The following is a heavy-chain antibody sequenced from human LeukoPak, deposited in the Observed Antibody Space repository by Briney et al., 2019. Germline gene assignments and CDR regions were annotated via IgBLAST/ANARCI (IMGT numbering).Heavy chain of an antibody. V-gene: IGHV1-69*05. CDR2: VIPILGTT. D-gene: IGHD1-26*01. CDR1: GTTFSRSA. CDR3: ARDDGSATMGFDS. Sequence: SVKVSCKASGTTFSRSAISWVRQTPGRGLEWMGGVIPILGTTNYIQKFQDRVSITTDDSTSTAYMEVTSLKSVDTAVYYCARDDGSATMGFDSWGQGTLVIVSS. J-gene: IGHJ4*02.